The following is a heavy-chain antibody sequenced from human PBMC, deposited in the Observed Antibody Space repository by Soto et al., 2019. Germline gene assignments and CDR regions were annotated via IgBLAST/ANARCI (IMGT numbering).Heavy chain of an antibody. CDR3: AKDAGQLPDWFDP. J-gene: IGHJ5*02. CDR1: GFTFRNYD. D-gene: IGHD2-2*01. CDR2: ISYDGSNK. V-gene: IGHV3-30*18. Sequence: PGESLKISCAASGFTFRNYDMHWVRQAPGKGLEGVADISYDGSNKYYADSVKGRFTISRDNAKNTLYLQMNSLRAEDTAVYYCAKDAGQLPDWFDPWGQGTLVTVSS.